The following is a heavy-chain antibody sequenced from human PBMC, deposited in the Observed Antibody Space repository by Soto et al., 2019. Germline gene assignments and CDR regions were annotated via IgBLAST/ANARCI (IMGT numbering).Heavy chain of an antibody. D-gene: IGHD1-20*01. CDR1: GGSISSYY. CDR3: ARGAGITGTLDV. J-gene: IGHJ6*02. V-gene: IGHV4-59*01. Sequence: ETLSLTCPVSGGSISSYYWSWIRQPPGKGLEWIGYIYYSGSTNYNPSLKSRVTISVDTSKNQFSLKLSSVTAADTAVYYCARGAGITGTLDVWGQGTTVTVSS. CDR2: IYYSGST.